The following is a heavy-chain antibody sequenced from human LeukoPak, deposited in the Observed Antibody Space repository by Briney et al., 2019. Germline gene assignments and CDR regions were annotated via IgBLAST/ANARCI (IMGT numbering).Heavy chain of an antibody. CDR3: AKALGGYHFDY. CDR2: ISGSGGNT. J-gene: IGHJ4*02. Sequence: GGSLRLSCAASGFTFSSYGMSWVRQAPGEGLEWVSSISGSGGNTYYADSVKGRFTISRDNSKNTLFLHMNSLRADDTAVYYCAKALGGYHFDYWGQGTLVTVSS. CDR1: GFTFSSYG. V-gene: IGHV3-23*01. D-gene: IGHD3-16*01.